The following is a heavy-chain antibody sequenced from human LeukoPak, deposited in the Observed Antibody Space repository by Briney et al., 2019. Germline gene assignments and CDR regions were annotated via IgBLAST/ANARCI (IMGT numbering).Heavy chain of an antibody. V-gene: IGHV4-59*01. D-gene: IGHD2-15*01. CDR3: ARDRGGHSGGSSDDAFDV. CDR1: GGSISAYY. CDR2: IYYSGDT. J-gene: IGHJ3*01. Sequence: SETLSLTCTVSGGSISAYYWSWIRQPPGKGLEWIGYIYYSGDTYYNPLLESRVTISVDTSRTQFSLKLSSVTAADTAVYYCARDRGGHSGGSSDDAFDVWGQGTVVTVSS.